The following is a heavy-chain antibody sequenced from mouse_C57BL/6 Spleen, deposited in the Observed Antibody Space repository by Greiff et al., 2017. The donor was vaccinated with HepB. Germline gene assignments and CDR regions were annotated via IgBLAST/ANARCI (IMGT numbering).Heavy chain of an antibody. J-gene: IGHJ1*03. CDR1: GYAFSSSW. CDR2: IYPGDGDT. CDR3: ASYYYGSSYWYFDV. Sequence: VQLQQSGPELVKPGASVKISCKASGYAFSSSWMNWVKQRPGKGLEWIGRIYPGDGDTNYNGKFKGKATLTADKSSSTAYMQLRSLTSEDSAVYFCASYYYGSSYWYFDVWGTGTTVTVSS. V-gene: IGHV1-82*01. D-gene: IGHD1-1*01.